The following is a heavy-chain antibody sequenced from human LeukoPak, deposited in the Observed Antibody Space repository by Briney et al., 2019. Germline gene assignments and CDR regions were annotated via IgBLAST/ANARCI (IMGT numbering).Heavy chain of an antibody. CDR2: INRRGHT. J-gene: IGHJ4*02. V-gene: IGHV3-43*01. CDR1: GFTFDRFT. Sequence: QAGGSLRLSCAASGFTFDRFTIHWVRQTPGKGLEWVSLINRRGHTFYADSVKGRFTISRDNSRNSVSLQMNSLRPEDTALYHCAKEVDCPSDCLFFHSWGQGTLVTVSS. D-gene: IGHD2-21*02. CDR3: AKEVDCPSDCLFFHS.